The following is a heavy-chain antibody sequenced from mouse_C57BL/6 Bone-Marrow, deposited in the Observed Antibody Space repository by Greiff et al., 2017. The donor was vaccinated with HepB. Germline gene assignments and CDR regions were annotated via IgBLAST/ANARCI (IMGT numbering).Heavy chain of an antibody. V-gene: IGHV5-6*01. Sequence: EVHLVESGGDLVKPGGSLKLSCAASGFTFSSYGMSWVRQTPDKRLEWVATISSGGSYTYYPDSVKGRFTISRDNAKNTLYLQMSSLKSEDTAIYYCAIGTVEGRWYFDVWGTGTTVTVSS. CDR3: AIGTVEGRWYFDV. CDR2: ISSGGSYT. D-gene: IGHD1-1*01. CDR1: GFTFSSYG. J-gene: IGHJ1*03.